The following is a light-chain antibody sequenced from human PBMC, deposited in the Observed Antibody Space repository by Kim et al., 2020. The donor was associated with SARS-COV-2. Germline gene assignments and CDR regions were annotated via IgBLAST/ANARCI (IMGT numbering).Light chain of an antibody. CDR2: QDT. Sequence: SVSPGQRASIPCSGDKLGEKYVSWYQQQPGQSPDLVIYQDTKRPSGIPERFSGSNSGNTATLTISGTQAMDEADYHCQAWDSSTVVFGGGTQLTVL. CDR3: QAWDSSTVV. V-gene: IGLV3-1*01. J-gene: IGLJ2*01. CDR1: KLGEKY.